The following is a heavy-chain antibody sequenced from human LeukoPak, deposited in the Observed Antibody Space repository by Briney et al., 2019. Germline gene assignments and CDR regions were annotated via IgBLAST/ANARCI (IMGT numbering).Heavy chain of an antibody. V-gene: IGHV3-64*01. D-gene: IGHD1-26*01. J-gene: IGHJ2*01. CDR3: ARGREGAKTRYFDL. CDR2: ISDSGGST. Sequence: GGSLRPSCAASGFTFSSHAMHWVRQAPGKGLECVSTISDSGGSTYYANSVKGRFSVSRDNSKKKLYLQMGSLRAEDVAVYYCARGREGAKTRYFDLWGRGTLVTVSS. CDR1: GFTFSSHA.